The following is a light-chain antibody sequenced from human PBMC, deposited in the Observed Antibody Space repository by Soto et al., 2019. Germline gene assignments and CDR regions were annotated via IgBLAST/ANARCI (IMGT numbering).Light chain of an antibody. J-gene: IGKJ5*01. V-gene: IGKV3-15*01. CDR3: QLFGDSLIT. CDR2: GAS. Sequence: ILQTHSSATPPAYHRARATLSCRASQSVSSNLAWYQQKPGQAPRLRIYGASTRATGIPARFSGTGPGTDFTLTISRLQPEDFAVYCCQLFGDSLITFG. CDR1: QSVSSN.